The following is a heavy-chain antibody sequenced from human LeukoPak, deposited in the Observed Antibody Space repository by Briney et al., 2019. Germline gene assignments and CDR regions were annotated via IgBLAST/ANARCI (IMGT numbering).Heavy chain of an antibody. CDR2: IYTSGST. Sequence: SETLSLTCTVSGASISSGSHYWSWIRQPAGKGLEWIGRIYTSGSTNYNPSLKSRITISVDTSKNQISLRLTSVTAADTAVYYCARSPTKRVPEDYWGQGTLVTVSS. CDR1: GASISSGSHY. V-gene: IGHV4-61*02. D-gene: IGHD2-2*01. CDR3: ARSPTKRVPEDY. J-gene: IGHJ4*02.